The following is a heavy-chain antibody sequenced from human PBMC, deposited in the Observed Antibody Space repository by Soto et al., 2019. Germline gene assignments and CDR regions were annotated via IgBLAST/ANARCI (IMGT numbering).Heavy chain of an antibody. CDR2: IYYSGST. Sequence: PSETLSLTCTVSGGSISSYYWSWIRQPPGKGLEWIGYIYYSGSTNYNPSLKSRVTISVDTSKNQFSLKLSSVTAADTAVYYCASKGFDKLTGNSWFDAWGQGTLVTVSS. D-gene: IGHD3-9*01. CDR3: ASKGFDKLTGNSWFDA. J-gene: IGHJ5*02. CDR1: GGSISSYY. V-gene: IGHV4-59*01.